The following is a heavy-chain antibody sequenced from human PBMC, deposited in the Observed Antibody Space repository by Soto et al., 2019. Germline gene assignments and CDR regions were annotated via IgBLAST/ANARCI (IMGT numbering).Heavy chain of an antibody. CDR3: TRNRNWAIGY. Sequence: QVQLQQSGPGLVKPSQTLSLTCVISGDSVSSNSVGWHWIRQSPSRGLEWLGRTYYRSKWYNDYALSVKSRIIINSDTSKNQFSLQLNSVTPEDTAVYYCTRNRNWAIGYWGQGTLVTVSS. D-gene: IGHD1-7*01. CDR1: GDSVSSNSVG. V-gene: IGHV6-1*01. J-gene: IGHJ4*02. CDR2: TYYRSKWYN.